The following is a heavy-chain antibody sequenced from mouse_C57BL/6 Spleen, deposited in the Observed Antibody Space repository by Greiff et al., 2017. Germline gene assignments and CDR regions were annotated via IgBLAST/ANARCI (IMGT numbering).Heavy chain of an antibody. CDR2: IDPEDGET. CDR3: AVYYGSSLNYYAMDY. D-gene: IGHD1-1*01. J-gene: IGHJ4*01. CDR1: GFNIKDYY. V-gene: IGHV14-2*01. Sequence: VQLQQSGAELVKPGASVKLSCTASGFNIKDYYMHWVKQRTEQGLEWIGRIDPEDGETKYAPKFQGKAPITADTSSNTAYLQLSSLTSEDTAVYYCAVYYGSSLNYYAMDYWGQGTSVTVSS.